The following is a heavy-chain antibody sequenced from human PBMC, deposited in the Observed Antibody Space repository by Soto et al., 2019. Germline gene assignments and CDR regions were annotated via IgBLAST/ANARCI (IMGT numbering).Heavy chain of an antibody. V-gene: IGHV4-31*03. Sequence: SETLSLTCTVSGGSISNGAYYWSWIRQHPGKGLEWIGYIYYSGSTYYNPSLKSRVIVSVDTSKNQFSLKLSSVTAADTAVYYCARATYYYDSSGFQTSLFDYWGQGTLVTVSS. CDR3: ARATYYYDSSGFQTSLFDY. J-gene: IGHJ4*02. CDR1: GGSISNGAYY. D-gene: IGHD3-22*01. CDR2: IYYSGST.